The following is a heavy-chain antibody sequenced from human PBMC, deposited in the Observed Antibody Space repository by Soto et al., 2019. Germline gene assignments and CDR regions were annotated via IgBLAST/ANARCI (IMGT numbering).Heavy chain of an antibody. CDR2: IYYSGST. CDR1: GGSISSYY. CDR3: ARGPSGDKVDY. Sequence: SETLSLTCTVSGGSISSYYWSWIRQPPGKGLEWIGYIYYSGSTNYNPSLKSRVTISVDTSKNQFSLKLNSMTAADTAVYYCARGPSGDKVDYWGQGTLVTVSS. V-gene: IGHV4-59*08. J-gene: IGHJ4*02. D-gene: IGHD7-27*01.